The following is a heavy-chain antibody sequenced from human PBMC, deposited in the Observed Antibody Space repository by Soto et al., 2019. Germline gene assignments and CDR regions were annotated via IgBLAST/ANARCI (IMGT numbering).Heavy chain of an antibody. CDR1: GFTFSSYD. D-gene: IGHD2-15*01. CDR3: ARGTPRYCSGGSCYSWYFDL. J-gene: IGHJ2*01. V-gene: IGHV3-13*05. CDR2: IGTAGDP. Sequence: GGSLRLSCAASGFTFSSYDMHWVRQATGKGLEWVSAIGTAGDPYYPGSVKGRFTISRENAKNSLYLQMNSLRAGDTAVYYCARGTPRYCSGGSCYSWYFDLWGRGALVTVSS.